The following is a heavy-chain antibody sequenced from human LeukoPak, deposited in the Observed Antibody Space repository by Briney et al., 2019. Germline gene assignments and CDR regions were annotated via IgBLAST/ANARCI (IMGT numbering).Heavy chain of an antibody. CDR2: IYYSGST. CDR3: ARLLTGWFDP. V-gene: IGHV4-39*07. Sequence: SETLSLTCTVSGGSISSSSYYWGWIRQPPRKGLEWIGSIYYSGSTYYNPSLKSRVTISVDTSKNQFSLKLSSVTAADTAVYYCARLLTGWFDPWGQGTLVTVSS. J-gene: IGHJ5*02. CDR1: GGSISSSSYY. D-gene: IGHD7-27*01.